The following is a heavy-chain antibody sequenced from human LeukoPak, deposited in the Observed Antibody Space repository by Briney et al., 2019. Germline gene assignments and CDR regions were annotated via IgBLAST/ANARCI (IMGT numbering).Heavy chain of an antibody. J-gene: IGHJ4*02. V-gene: IGHV3-23*01. CDR2: ISGSGGST. Sequence: PGGSLRLSCAASGFTFSSYAMSWVRQAPGKGLEWVSAISGSGGSTYYADSVKGRFTISRDNSKNTLYLQMNSMRAEDTAVYYCAKGGSMVRGLYYFDYWGQGTLVTVSP. D-gene: IGHD3-10*01. CDR1: GFTFSSYA. CDR3: AKGGSMVRGLYYFDY.